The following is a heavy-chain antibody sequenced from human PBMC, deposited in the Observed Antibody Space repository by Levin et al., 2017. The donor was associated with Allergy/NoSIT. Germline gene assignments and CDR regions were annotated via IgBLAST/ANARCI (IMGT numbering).Heavy chain of an antibody. CDR3: ARDRSGDSHDFDY. CDR2: IWFDGSNE. D-gene: IGHD5-12*01. J-gene: IGHJ4*02. Sequence: GGSLRLSCAASGFTFSNYGMHWVRQAPGKGLEWVAVIWFDGSNEYHADSVKGRFTISRDNSKNTLYLQMNSLRAEDTAVYYCARDRSGDSHDFDYWGQGTLVTVSS. V-gene: IGHV3-33*01. CDR1: GFTFSNYG.